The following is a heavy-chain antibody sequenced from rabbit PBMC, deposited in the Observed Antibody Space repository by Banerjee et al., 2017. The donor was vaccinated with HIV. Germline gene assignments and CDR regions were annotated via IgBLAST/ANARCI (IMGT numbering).Heavy chain of an antibody. CDR1: GIDFSSYYM. V-gene: IGHV1S45*01. CDR3: ARDLAGVIGWNFNL. D-gene: IGHD4-1*01. CDR2: IGAGSSGTT. J-gene: IGHJ4*01. Sequence: QEQLVESGGGLVTLGGSLKLSCKASGIDFSSYYMSWVRQAPGKGLEWIACIGAGSSGTTYYASWAKGRFTISKTSSTTVTLQMTSLTAADTATYFCARDLAGVIGWNFNLWGQGTLVTVS.